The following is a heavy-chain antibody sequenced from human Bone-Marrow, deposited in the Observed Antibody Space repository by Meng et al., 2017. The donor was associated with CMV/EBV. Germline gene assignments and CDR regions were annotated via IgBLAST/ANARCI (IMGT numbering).Heavy chain of an antibody. D-gene: IGHD3-3*01. CDR2: INPSGGST. CDR1: GYTFTSYY. Sequence: ASVKVSCKASGYTFTSYYMHWVRQAPGQGLEWMGIINPSGGSTSYAQKFQGRVTMTRDTSTSTVYMELSSLRSEDTAVYYCARSRGRDFWSGPAGYWGQGTLVTVSS. CDR3: ARSRGRDFWSGPAGY. J-gene: IGHJ4*02. V-gene: IGHV1-46*01.